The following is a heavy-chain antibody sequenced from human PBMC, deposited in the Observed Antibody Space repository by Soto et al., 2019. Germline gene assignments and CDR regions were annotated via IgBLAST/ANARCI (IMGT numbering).Heavy chain of an antibody. CDR2: INHSGST. CDR1: GGSFSGYY. Sequence: QVQLQQWGAGLLKPSETLSLTCAVYGGSFSGYYWSWIRQPPGKGLEWIGEINHSGSTNYNPSLKGRVPISVDTSKNQFSLKLSSVTAADTAVYYCARGVGYSGTPFDYWGQGTLVTVSS. CDR3: ARGVGYSGTPFDY. D-gene: IGHD5-12*01. J-gene: IGHJ4*02. V-gene: IGHV4-34*01.